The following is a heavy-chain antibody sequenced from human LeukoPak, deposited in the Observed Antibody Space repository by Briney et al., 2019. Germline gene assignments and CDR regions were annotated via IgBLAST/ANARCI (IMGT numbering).Heavy chain of an antibody. D-gene: IGHD4-23*01. J-gene: IGHJ4*02. CDR3: ATSGGKSDY. Sequence: SETLSLTCTVSGYSISSGYYWGWIRQPPGKGLEWIGSIYHSGSTYYNPSLKSRVTISVDTSKNQFSLKLSSVTAADTAVYYCATSGGKSDYWGQGTLVTVSS. V-gene: IGHV4-38-2*02. CDR1: GYSISSGYY. CDR2: IYHSGST.